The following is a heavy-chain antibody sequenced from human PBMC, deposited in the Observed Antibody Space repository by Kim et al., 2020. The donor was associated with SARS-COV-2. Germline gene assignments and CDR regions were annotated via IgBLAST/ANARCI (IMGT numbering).Heavy chain of an antibody. CDR1: GFTFSSYW. CDR2: IKQDGSEK. V-gene: IGHV3-7*03. CDR3: ARDGGYGLNYYYYGMDV. Sequence: GGSLRLSCAASGFTFSSYWMSWVRQAPGKGLEWVANIKQDGSEKYYVDSVKGRFTISRDNAKNSLYLQMNSLRAEDTAVYYCARDGGYGLNYYYYGMDVWGQGTTVTVSS. D-gene: IGHD5-12*01. J-gene: IGHJ6*02.